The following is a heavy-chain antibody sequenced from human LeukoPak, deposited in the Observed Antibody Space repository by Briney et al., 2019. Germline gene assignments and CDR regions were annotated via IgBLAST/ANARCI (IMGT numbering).Heavy chain of an antibody. CDR3: AKDMGRIVGATTGWFDP. Sequence: GGSLRLSCAASGLTFSSYAMSWVRQAPGKGLEWVSAISGSGGSTYYADSVKGRFTISRDNSKNTLYLQMNSLRAEDTAVYYCAKDMGRIVGATTGWFDPWGQGTLVTVSS. D-gene: IGHD1-26*01. J-gene: IGHJ5*02. CDR2: ISGSGGST. V-gene: IGHV3-23*01. CDR1: GLTFSSYA.